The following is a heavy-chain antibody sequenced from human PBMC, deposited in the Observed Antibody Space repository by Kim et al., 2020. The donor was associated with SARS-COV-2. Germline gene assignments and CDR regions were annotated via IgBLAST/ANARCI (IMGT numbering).Heavy chain of an antibody. D-gene: IGHD3-10*01. CDR3: ARGSGKFNAFDI. V-gene: IGHV4-59*09. Sequence: NSNPSLKRRVTISVDTSKNQFSLKLSSVTAADTAVYYCARGSGKFNAFDIWGQGTMVTVSS. J-gene: IGHJ3*02.